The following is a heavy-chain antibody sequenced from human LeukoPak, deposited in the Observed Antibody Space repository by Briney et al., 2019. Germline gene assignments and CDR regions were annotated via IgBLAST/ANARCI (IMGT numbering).Heavy chain of an antibody. CDR3: ARVLYRQWIEP. V-gene: IGHV4-59*02. CDR2: ISSNGLT. Sequence: SETLSLTCSVSGGSVSSYYWSWIRQPPGKGLEWTGQISSNGLTNYNPSLKSRVTISVDTSNNQFSLSLTSVSAADTAVYYCARVLYRQWIEPWGKGTPVTVSS. CDR1: GGSVSSYY. J-gene: IGHJ5*02. D-gene: IGHD2-8*02.